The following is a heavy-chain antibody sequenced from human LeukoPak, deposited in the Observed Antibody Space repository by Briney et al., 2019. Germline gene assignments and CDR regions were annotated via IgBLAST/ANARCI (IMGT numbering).Heavy chain of an antibody. CDR3: TNYCGGDCFRNFDS. CDR1: GFTFSNYA. V-gene: IGHV3-23*01. J-gene: IGHJ4*02. Sequence: GGSLRLSCAASGFTFSNYAMTWVRQAPGRGLEWVSVIGHYGADIHYADSVEGRFTISRDNSANTLYLQMNSLRAEDTAVYYCTNYCGGDCFRNFDSWGQGTLVTVSS. CDR2: IGHYGADI. D-gene: IGHD2-21*02.